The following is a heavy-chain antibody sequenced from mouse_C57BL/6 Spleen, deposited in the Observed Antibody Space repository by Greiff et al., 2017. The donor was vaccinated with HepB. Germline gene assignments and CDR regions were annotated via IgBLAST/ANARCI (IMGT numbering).Heavy chain of an antibody. CDR1: GFTFSDYY. D-gene: IGHD2-10*02. CDR2: INYDGSST. J-gene: IGHJ4*01. Sequence: EVMLVESAGGLVQPGSSMKLSCTASGFTFSDYYMAWVRQVPEKGLEWVANINYDGSSTYYLDSLKSRFIISRDNAKNILYLQMSSLKSEDTATYYCGRGGYGNYYAMDYWCQGTSVTVSS. CDR3: GRGGYGNYYAMDY. V-gene: IGHV5-16*01.